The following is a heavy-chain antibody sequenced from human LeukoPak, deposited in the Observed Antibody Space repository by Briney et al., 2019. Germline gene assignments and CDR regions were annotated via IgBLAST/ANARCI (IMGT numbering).Heavy chain of an antibody. Sequence: SETLSLTCTVSGGSISSYYWSWIRQPAGKGLEWIGRIYTSGSTNYNPSLKSRVTISVDKSKNQFSLKLSSVAAADTAVYYCARDGGYSSDAFDIWGQGTMVTVSS. D-gene: IGHD2-21*02. V-gene: IGHV4-4*07. CDR3: ARDGGYSSDAFDI. CDR2: IYTSGST. J-gene: IGHJ3*02. CDR1: GGSISSYY.